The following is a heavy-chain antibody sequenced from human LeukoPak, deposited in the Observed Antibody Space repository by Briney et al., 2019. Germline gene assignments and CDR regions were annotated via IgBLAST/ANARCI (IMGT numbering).Heavy chain of an antibody. CDR1: GGSISSGGYY. D-gene: IGHD3/OR15-3a*01. J-gene: IGHJ4*02. CDR2: IYYRGST. Sequence: PSETLSLTCTVSGGSISSGGYYWSWIRQHPGKGLEWIGYIYYRGSTYYNPSLKSRVTISVDTSKNQFSLKLSSVTAADTAVYYCASGLGIRSPTFDYWGQGTLVTVSS. CDR3: ASGLGIRSPTFDY. V-gene: IGHV4-31*03.